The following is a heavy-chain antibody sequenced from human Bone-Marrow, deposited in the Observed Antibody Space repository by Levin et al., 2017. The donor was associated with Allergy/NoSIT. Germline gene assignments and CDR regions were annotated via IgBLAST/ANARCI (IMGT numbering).Heavy chain of an antibody. CDR3: ARGRGSYLRWYFDL. Sequence: GGSLRLSCAASGFTFSSNGMSWVRQAPGKGLEWVSAISGSGGSTYYADSVKGRFTISRDNSKNTLYLQMNSLRAEDTAVYYCARGRGSYLRWYFDLWGRGTLVTVSS. CDR2: ISGSGGST. D-gene: IGHD1-26*01. CDR1: GFTFSSNG. V-gene: IGHV3-23*01. J-gene: IGHJ2*01.